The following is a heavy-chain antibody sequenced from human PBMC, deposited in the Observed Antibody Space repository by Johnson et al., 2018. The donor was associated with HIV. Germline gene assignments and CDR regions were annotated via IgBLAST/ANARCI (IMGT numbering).Heavy chain of an antibody. J-gene: IGHJ3*02. CDR2: ISSSGSTI. Sequence: VQLVESGGGVVQPGRSLRLSCAASGFTFSSYEMNWVRQAPGKGLEWVSYISSSGSTIYYADSVKGRFTISRDNAKNTLYLQMKSLRAEDTAVYYCAREPLVPDGFDIWGQGTMVTVSS. CDR3: AREPLVPDGFDI. D-gene: IGHD6-13*01. CDR1: GFTFSSYE. V-gene: IGHV3-48*03.